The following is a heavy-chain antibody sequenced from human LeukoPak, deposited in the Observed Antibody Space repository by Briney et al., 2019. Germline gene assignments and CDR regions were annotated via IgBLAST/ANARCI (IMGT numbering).Heavy chain of an antibody. D-gene: IGHD1-14*01. CDR3: ARGTKAGPDPFDY. CDR1: GYSFTSYW. J-gene: IGHJ4*02. Sequence: GGSLKISCKGFGYSFTSYWIGWVRQLPGKGLERMGIIYPGDSDTRYSPSFQGQVTISADKSISTAYLQWSSLKASDTAMYYCARGTKAGPDPFDYWGQGTLVTVSS. V-gene: IGHV5-51*01. CDR2: IYPGDSDT.